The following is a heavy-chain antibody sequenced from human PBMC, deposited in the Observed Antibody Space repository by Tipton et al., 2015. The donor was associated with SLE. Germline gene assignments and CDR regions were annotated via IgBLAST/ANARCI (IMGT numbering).Heavy chain of an antibody. D-gene: IGHD3-9*01. J-gene: IGHJ3*02. V-gene: IGHV5-51*03. CDR2: IYPGDSDT. CDR1: GYSFTSYW. Sequence: QSGAEAKKPGESLKISCKGSGYSFTSYWIGWVRQMPGKGLEWMGIIYPGDSDTRYSPSFQGQVTISADKSISTAYLQWSSLKASDTAMYYCARAGDILTGSSAAFDIWGQGTMVTVSS. CDR3: ARAGDILTGSSAAFDI.